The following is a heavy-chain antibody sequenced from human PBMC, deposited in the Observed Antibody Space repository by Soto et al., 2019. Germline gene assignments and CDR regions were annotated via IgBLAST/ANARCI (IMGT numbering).Heavy chain of an antibody. D-gene: IGHD6-13*01. CDR3: ARGSGSSWPFDY. CDR2: INAGNGYT. CDR1: GYTFTNYA. V-gene: IGHV1-3*01. J-gene: IGHJ4*02. Sequence: VKVSCKASGYTFTNYAIHWVRQAPGQRLEWMGWINAGNGYTKYSQKFQGRVSITRDTSASTAYMELSSLRSEDTAVYYCARGSGSSWPFDYWGQGTLVTVSS.